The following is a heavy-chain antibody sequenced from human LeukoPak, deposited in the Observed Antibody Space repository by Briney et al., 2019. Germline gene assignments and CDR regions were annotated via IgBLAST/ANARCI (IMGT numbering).Heavy chain of an antibody. CDR2: INPSGGST. CDR1: GYTFTNYY. Sequence: ASVKVSCKASGYTFTNYYMHWLRQAPEQGLEWMGIINPSGGSTTYAQKFQGRVTMTRDTSTSTVYMTLSSLTSEDTAVYYCARAGYWAATGYATDWGQGSLVTVSS. CDR3: ARAGYWAATGYATD. J-gene: IGHJ4*02. V-gene: IGHV1-46*03. D-gene: IGHD6-13*01.